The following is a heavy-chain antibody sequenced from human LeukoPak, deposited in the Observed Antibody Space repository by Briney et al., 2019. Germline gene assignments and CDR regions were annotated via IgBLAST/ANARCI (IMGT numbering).Heavy chain of an antibody. CDR2: INHSGST. CDR1: GGSFSGYY. V-gene: IGHV4-34*01. D-gene: IGHD1-26*01. Sequence: PSETLSLTCAVYGGSFSGYYWSWIRQPPGKGLEWIGEINHSGSTNYNPSLKSRVTISVDTSKNQFSLKLSSVTAADTAVYYCAASYYEDYYYGMDVWGQGTTVTVSS. J-gene: IGHJ6*02. CDR3: AASYYEDYYYGMDV.